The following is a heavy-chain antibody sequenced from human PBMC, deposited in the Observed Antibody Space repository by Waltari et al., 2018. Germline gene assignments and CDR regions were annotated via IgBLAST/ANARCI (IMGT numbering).Heavy chain of an antibody. CDR3: ARGGSEHSGERKGLDY. CDR2: ISSSRSTI. Sequence: EVQLVESGGGLVQPGGSLRLSCAASGFTFSSYSMNWVRQAPGKGLEWVSYISSSRSTIYYADSVKGRFTISRDKAKNSLYLQMNSLRAEDTAVYYCARGGSEHSGERKGLDYWGQGTLVTVSS. CDR1: GFTFSSYS. J-gene: IGHJ4*02. V-gene: IGHV3-48*01. D-gene: IGHD5-12*01.